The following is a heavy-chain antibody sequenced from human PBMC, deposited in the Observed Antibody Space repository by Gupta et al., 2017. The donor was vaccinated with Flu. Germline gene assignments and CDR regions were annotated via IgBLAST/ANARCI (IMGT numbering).Heavy chain of an antibody. V-gene: IGHV1-8*01. D-gene: IGHD3-16*02. Sequence: GASVKVSCKASGYTFTSYDINWVRQATGQGLEWMGWMNPNSGNTGYAQKFQGRVTMTRNTSISTAYMELSSLRSEDTAVYYCARGEADYVWGSYRYNYWGQGTLVTVSS. J-gene: IGHJ4*02. CDR3: ARGEADYVWGSYRYNY. CDR2: MNPNSGNT. CDR1: GYTFTSYD.